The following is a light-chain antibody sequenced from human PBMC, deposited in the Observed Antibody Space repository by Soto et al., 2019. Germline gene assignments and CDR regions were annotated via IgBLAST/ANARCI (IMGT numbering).Light chain of an antibody. CDR2: GAS. J-gene: IGKJ1*01. CDR1: QSVSSSY. CDR3: QQYGFASR. V-gene: IGKV3-20*01. Sequence: EIVLTQSPGTLSLSPGERATLSCRASQSVSSSYLAWYQQKPGQAPRLLIYGASSRATGIPDRFSGSGSGTNFTLANSRVEHDGIAVYYGQQYGFASRFGQGTMLDIK.